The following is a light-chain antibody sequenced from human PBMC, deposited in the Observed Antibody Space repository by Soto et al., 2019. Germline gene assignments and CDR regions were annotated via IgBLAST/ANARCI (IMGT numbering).Light chain of an antibody. V-gene: IGKV1-39*01. CDR2: DAS. CDR3: QQSYSTPL. Sequence: DIQMSQSPSSLSASVGDRVTITCRASQSISSYLNWYQQKPGKAPKLLILDASSLDTGVPSRFSGSGSGTDFALTISSLQPEDFATYYCQQSYSTPLFGQGTKVDIK. CDR1: QSISSY. J-gene: IGKJ1*01.